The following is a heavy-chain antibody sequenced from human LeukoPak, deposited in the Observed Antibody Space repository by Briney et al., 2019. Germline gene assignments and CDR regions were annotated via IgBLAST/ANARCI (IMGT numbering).Heavy chain of an antibody. J-gene: IGHJ5*02. V-gene: IGHV4-59*12. CDR1: GGSISGYY. CDR2: IYSSGST. D-gene: IGHD5-18*01. Sequence: SETLSLTCTVSGGSISGYYYTWIRQPPGKGLEWIGYIYSSGSTNYNPSLKSRVTISVDTSKNQFSLKLSSVTAADTAVYYCARGRGYNHWGQGTLVTVSS. CDR3: ARGRGYNH.